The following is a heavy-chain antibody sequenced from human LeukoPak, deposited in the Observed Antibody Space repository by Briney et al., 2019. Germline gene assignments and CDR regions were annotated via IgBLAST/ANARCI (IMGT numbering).Heavy chain of an antibody. Sequence: SVKASCKASGGTFSTYVISWVRQAPGQGLEWMGGIIPVFGTANYAEKFQDRVTITADKSTSTAYMELSSLRSEDTAMYYCAINQAGYCGGGSCYRHEFYYMDVWGKGTSVTVSS. CDR2: IIPVFGTA. D-gene: IGHD2-15*01. CDR1: GGTFSTYV. CDR3: AINQAGYCGGGSCYRHEFYYMDV. J-gene: IGHJ6*03. V-gene: IGHV1-69*06.